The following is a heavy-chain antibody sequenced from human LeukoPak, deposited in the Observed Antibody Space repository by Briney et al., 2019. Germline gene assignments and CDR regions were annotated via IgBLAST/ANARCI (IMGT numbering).Heavy chain of an antibody. J-gene: IGHJ4*02. V-gene: IGHV4-31*03. CDR1: GGSVSSGSYY. D-gene: IGHD4-17*01. CDR2: IYYSGST. Sequence: KTSETLSLTCTVSGGSVSSGSYYWSWIRQPPGKGLEWIGYIYYSGSTYYNPSLKSRVTISVDTSKNQFSLKLSSVTAADTAVYYCARDKYGDYVFDYWGQGTLVTVSS. CDR3: ARDKYGDYVFDY.